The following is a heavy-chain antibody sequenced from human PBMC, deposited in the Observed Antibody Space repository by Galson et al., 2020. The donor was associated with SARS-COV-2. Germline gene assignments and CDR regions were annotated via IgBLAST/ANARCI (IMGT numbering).Heavy chain of an antibody. CDR3: ARAWGSGNY. CDR2: IITRSSYM. D-gene: IGHD3-16*01. CDR1: GFTFSDYG. J-gene: IGHJ4*02. V-gene: IGHV3-21*01. Sequence: GESLKISCAASGFTFSDYGMNWVRQAPGEGLELVSFIITRSSYMFYADSGKGRFTISRDNGKNSLYLEMNRLRAEDTAVYYCARAWGSGNYWGQGTLVTVSS.